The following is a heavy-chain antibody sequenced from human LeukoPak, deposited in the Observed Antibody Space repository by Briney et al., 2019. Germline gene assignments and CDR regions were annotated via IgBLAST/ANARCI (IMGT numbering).Heavy chain of an antibody. Sequence: GGSLRLSCAASGFTFSSYWMSWVRQAPGKVLEWVANIKQDGSEKYYVDSVKGRFTISRDNAKNSLYLQMNSLRAEDTAFYYCARTGRAAAGNWFDPWGQGTLVTVSS. CDR3: ARTGRAAAGNWFDP. D-gene: IGHD6-13*01. CDR1: GFTFSSYW. J-gene: IGHJ5*02. V-gene: IGHV3-7*03. CDR2: IKQDGSEK.